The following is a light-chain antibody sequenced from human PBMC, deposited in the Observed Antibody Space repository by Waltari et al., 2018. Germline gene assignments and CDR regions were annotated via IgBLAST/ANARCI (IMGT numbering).Light chain of an antibody. J-gene: IGKJ4*01. V-gene: IGKV1-39*01. CDR3: QQTSMTPLT. CDR2: TAS. CDR1: HTIYQY. Sequence: QMTQSPSSLSASLGDRVTITCRASHTIYQYLNWYQQKQGQVPTLLMYTASNLQSGVPPRFSGSGFGTDFTLTISSLQPEDVATYYCQQTSMTPLTFGEGTKVEI.